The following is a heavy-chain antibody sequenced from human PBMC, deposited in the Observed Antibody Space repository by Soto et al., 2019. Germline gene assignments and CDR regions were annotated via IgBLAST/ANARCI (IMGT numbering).Heavy chain of an antibody. CDR3: ARVPNPFRLKIGYEDALDF. D-gene: IGHD5-12*01. CDR1: GDSVSSKSAA. CDR2: TYYRSKWYN. J-gene: IGHJ3*01. Sequence: SQTLSLTCAISGDSVSSKSAAWNWIRQSPSRGLEWLGRTYYRSKWYNDYAVSVKSRITINPDTSKNQFSLQLNSVTPEDTAVHYCARVPNPFRLKIGYEDALDFWGQGTMVTVSS. V-gene: IGHV6-1*01.